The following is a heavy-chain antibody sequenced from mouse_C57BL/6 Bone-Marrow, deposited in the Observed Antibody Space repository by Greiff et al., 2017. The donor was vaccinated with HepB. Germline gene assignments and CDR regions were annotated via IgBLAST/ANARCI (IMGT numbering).Heavy chain of an antibody. J-gene: IGHJ1*03. CDR3: ARDQRWVLVYWYFDV. CDR2: INYDGSST. V-gene: IGHV5-16*01. D-gene: IGHD2-3*01. Sequence: EVQLVESEGGLVQPGSSMKLSCTASGFTFSDYYMAWVRQVPEKGLEWVANINYDGSSTYYLDSLKSRFIISRDNAKNILYLQMSSLKSEDTATYYCARDQRWVLVYWYFDVWGTGTTVTVSS. CDR1: GFTFSDYY.